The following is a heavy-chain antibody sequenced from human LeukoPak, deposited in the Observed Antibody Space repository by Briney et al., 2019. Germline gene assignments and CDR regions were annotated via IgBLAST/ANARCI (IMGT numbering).Heavy chain of an antibody. Sequence: SVKVSCKASGGTFSSHAISWVRQAPGQGLEWMGGIIPIFGTANYAQKFQGRVTITTDESTSTAYMELSSLRSEDTPVYYCARSTDYYDYFDYWGQGTLVTVSS. J-gene: IGHJ4*02. D-gene: IGHD3-10*01. CDR1: GGTFSSHA. CDR3: ARSTDYYDYFDY. CDR2: IIPIFGTA. V-gene: IGHV1-69*05.